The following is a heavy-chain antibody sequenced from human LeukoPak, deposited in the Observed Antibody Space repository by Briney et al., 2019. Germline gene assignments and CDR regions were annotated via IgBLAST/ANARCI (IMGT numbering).Heavy chain of an antibody. V-gene: IGHV4-59*11. CDR1: GGSITSHY. CDR2: MYYSGFS. Sequence: PSETLSLTCTVPGGSITSHYWSWIRQPPGKGLEWIGYMYYSGFSNYNPSLKSRVTISIDTTKNQFSLKLSSVTAADTAVYYCARDAIDGGYYMDVWGRGTTVTVSS. J-gene: IGHJ6*03. CDR3: ARDAIDGGYYMDV. D-gene: IGHD2-15*01.